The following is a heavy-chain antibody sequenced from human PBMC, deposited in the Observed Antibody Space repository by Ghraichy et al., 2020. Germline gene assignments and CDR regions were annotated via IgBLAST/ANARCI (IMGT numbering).Heavy chain of an antibody. CDR2: INGGGTST. D-gene: IGHD5-24*01. CDR1: GFTFSNYW. CDR3: AKVTGYNWFDY. V-gene: IGHV3-74*01. Sequence: GESQNISCAASGFTFSNYWMHWVRQAPGKGLVWVSRINGGGTSTNYADSVKGRFTISRDNAKNTLYLQMNSLRAEDTAVYYCAKVTGYNWFDYWGQGTLVIVSS. J-gene: IGHJ4*02.